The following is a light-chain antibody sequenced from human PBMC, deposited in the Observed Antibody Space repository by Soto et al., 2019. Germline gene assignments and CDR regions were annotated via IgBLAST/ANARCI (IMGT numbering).Light chain of an antibody. V-gene: IGKV3-15*01. CDR1: QSVRNN. J-gene: IGKJ2*01. CDR3: QQYNNWPPLYT. Sequence: EIVMTQSPATLSVSPGERATLSCRASQSVRNNLAWYQQKPGQAPRLLIYDASTRATGIPARFSGSGSGTECSLTITSLQSEDFAIYSCQQYNNWPPLYTFGQGTKLEIK. CDR2: DAS.